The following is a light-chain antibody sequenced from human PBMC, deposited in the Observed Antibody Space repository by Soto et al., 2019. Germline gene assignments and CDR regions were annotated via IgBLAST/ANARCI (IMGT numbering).Light chain of an antibody. Sequence: DIQLTQSPPYLSASVGDRVTITCQASHDIGNYLNWYQHKPGKAPNLVIYGAFNFETWVPSRFSGGASGTDFPFTISSLLHEDIATYYCQHSDHLPLFGPGTKVDF. CDR3: QHSDHLPL. CDR2: GAF. J-gene: IGKJ3*01. V-gene: IGKV1-33*01. CDR1: HDIGNY.